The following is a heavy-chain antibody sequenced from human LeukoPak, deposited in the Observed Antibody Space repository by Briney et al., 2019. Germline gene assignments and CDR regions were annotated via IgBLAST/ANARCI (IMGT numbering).Heavy chain of an antibody. CDR3: VRGAYDSSGYLLDI. Sequence: GGSLRLSCAASGFTVSGNYMSWVRQAPGKGLEWVSVIYSGGSTYYADSVKGRFTIFRDNSKNTLYLQMNSLRAEDTAVYYCVRGAYDSSGYLLDIWGQGTMVTVSS. V-gene: IGHV3-53*01. J-gene: IGHJ3*02. D-gene: IGHD3-22*01. CDR2: IYSGGST. CDR1: GFTVSGNY.